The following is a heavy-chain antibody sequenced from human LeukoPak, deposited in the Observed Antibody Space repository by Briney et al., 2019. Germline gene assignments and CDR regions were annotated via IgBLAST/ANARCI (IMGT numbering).Heavy chain of an antibody. J-gene: IGHJ4*02. CDR2: ISAYNGNA. D-gene: IGHD5-18*01. V-gene: IGHV1-18*04. CDR1: GYTFPSYG. Sequence: ASVKVSCKTSGYTFPSYGISWVRQAPGQGLEWMGWISAYNGNANYAQKLQGRVTMTTDTSTSTAYMEVRSLRSDDTAIYYCARVYRDTYGQNWGQGTLVTVSS. CDR3: ARVYRDTYGQN.